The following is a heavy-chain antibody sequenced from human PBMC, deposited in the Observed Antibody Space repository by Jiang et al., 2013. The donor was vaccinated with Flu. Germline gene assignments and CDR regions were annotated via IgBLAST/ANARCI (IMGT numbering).Heavy chain of an antibody. V-gene: IGHV3-30-3*01. CDR3: ARGGGLDNDAANYYYYGMDV. Sequence: VQLVESGGGVVQPGRSLRLSCAASGFTFRNHAILWVRQAPGKGLERAAVISSDGGKKYYADSVKGRFTISRDNSKNTLYLQMNGLRFEDTAVYYCARGGGLDNDAANYYYYGMDVWGQGTTVIVT. D-gene: IGHD6-19*01. J-gene: IGHJ6*02. CDR1: GFTFRNHA. CDR2: ISSDGGKK.